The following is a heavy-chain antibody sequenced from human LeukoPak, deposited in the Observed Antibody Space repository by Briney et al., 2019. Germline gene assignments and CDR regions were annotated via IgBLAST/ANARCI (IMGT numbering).Heavy chain of an antibody. Sequence: SSETLSLTCSVSGGSISSSNWWSWVRQPPGKGLEWIGEIIYTGSTNYNPSLKSRVTISVDKSKNQFSLNLSSVTAADTAMYYCACYYDSSGYRFDYWGHGALVTVSS. J-gene: IGHJ4*01. D-gene: IGHD3-22*01. CDR2: IIYTGST. V-gene: IGHV4-4*02. CDR3: ACYYDSSGYRFDY. CDR1: GGSISSSNW.